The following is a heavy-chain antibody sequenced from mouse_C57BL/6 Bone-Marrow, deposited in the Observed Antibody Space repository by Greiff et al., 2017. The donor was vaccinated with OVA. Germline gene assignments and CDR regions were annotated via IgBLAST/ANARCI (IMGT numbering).Heavy chain of an antibody. CDR2: IHPNSGST. V-gene: IGHV1-64*01. D-gene: IGHD2-2*01. CDR3: ARPMVTTSYFDY. CDR1: GYTFTSYW. Sequence: QVQLQQPGAELVKPGASVKLSCKASGYTFTSYWMHWVKQRPGQGLEWIGMIHPNSGSTNYNEKFKSKATLTVDKSSSTAYMQLSSLTSEDSAVYYCARPMVTTSYFDYWGQGTTLTVSS. J-gene: IGHJ2*01.